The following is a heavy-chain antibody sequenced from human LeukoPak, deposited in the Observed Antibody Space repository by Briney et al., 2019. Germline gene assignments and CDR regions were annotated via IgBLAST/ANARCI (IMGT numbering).Heavy chain of an antibody. CDR2: ISWNSGSI. V-gene: IGHV3-9*03. CDR1: EFSFSTYA. CDR3: AKGAVGYCSGGSCAFDY. J-gene: IGHJ4*02. Sequence: PGGSLRLSCAASEFSFSTYAMHWVRHAPGKGVEGVSGISWNSGSIGYADPVKGRFTISRDNAKNSVYLQMNSLRAEDMALYYCAKGAVGYCSGGSCAFDYWGQGTLVTVSS. D-gene: IGHD2-15*01.